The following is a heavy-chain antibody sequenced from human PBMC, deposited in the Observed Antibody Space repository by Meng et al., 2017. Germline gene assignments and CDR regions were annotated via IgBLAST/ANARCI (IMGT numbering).Heavy chain of an antibody. CDR1: GFTFSNAW. J-gene: IGHJ4*02. CDR2: IKSKTDGGTT. D-gene: IGHD6-19*01. V-gene: IGHV3-15*01. CDR3: ARGYVWYSSGWSFGY. Sequence: GESLKISCAASGFTFSNAWMSWVRQAPGKGLEWVGRIKSKTDGGTTDYAAPVKGRFTISRDDSKNTLYLQMNSLRAEDTAVYYCARGYVWYSSGWSFGYWGQGTLVTVSS.